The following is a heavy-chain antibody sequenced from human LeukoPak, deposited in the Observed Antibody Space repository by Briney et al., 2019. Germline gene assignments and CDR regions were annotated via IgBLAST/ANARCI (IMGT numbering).Heavy chain of an antibody. CDR3: ARSVGDYVWGSYPP. V-gene: IGHV4-34*01. CDR1: GGSISSYY. CDR2: INHSGST. J-gene: IGHJ5*02. Sequence: PSETLSLTCTVSGGSISSYYWSWIRQPPGKGLEWIGEINHSGSTNYNPSLKSRVTISVDTSKNQFSLKLSSVTAADTAVYYCARSVGDYVWGSYPPWGQGTLVTVSS. D-gene: IGHD3-16*02.